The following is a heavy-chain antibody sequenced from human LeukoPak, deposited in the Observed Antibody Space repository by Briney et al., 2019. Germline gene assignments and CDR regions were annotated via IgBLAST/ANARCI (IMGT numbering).Heavy chain of an antibody. CDR2: ISGSGGST. CDR3: AKDLRVGYYFDAFDI. CDR1: GFTFSSYA. D-gene: IGHD3-10*01. Sequence: GRSLRLSCAASGFTFSSYAMSWVRQAPGKGLEWVSAISGSGGSTYYADSVKGRFTISRDNSKNTLYLQMNSLRAEDTAVYYCAKDLRVGYYFDAFDIWGQGTMVTVSS. V-gene: IGHV3-23*01. J-gene: IGHJ3*02.